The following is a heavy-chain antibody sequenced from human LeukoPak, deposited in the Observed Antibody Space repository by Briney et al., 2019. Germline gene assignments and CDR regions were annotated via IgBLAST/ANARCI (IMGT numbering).Heavy chain of an antibody. CDR2: ISYDGSNK. Sequence: GRSLRLSCAASGFTFSSYGMHWVRQAPGKGLEWVAVISYDGSNKYYADSVKGRFTISRDNSKNTLYLQMNSLRAEDTAVYYCAKDYRSSGWYEYYFDYWGQGTLVTVSS. D-gene: IGHD6-19*01. CDR1: GFTFSSYG. CDR3: AKDYRSSGWYEYYFDY. J-gene: IGHJ4*02. V-gene: IGHV3-30*18.